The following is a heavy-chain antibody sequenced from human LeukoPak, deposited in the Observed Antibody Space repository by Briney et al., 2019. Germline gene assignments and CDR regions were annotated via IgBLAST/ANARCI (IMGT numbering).Heavy chain of an antibody. V-gene: IGHV3-48*03. D-gene: IGHD1-26*01. CDR3: ASLSGSPPYYFDY. CDR1: GFTFSSYE. CDR2: ISSSGSTI. Sequence: GGSLRLSCAASGFTFSSYEMNWVRQAPGKGLEWVSYISSSGSTIYYADSVKGRFTISRDNAKNSLYLQTNSLRAEDTAVYYCASLSGSPPYYFDYWGQGTLVTVSS. J-gene: IGHJ4*02.